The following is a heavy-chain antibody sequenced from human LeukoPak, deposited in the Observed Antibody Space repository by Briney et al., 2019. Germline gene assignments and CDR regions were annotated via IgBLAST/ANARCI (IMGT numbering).Heavy chain of an antibody. Sequence: SETLSLTCTVSGGSISSYYWSWIRQPAGKGLEWIGRIYTSGSTNYNPSLKSRFTMSGDTSKNEFSLKLSSVTAGDTAVYYCARGYSSGWYVYFDYWGQGTLVTVSS. CDR3: ARGYSSGWYVYFDY. CDR2: IYTSGST. CDR1: GGSISSYY. J-gene: IGHJ4*02. D-gene: IGHD6-19*01. V-gene: IGHV4-4*07.